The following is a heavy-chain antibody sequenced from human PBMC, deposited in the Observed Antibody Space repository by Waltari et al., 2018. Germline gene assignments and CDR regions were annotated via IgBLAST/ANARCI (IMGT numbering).Heavy chain of an antibody. Sequence: EVQLLESGGGLVQPGGSLRLSCVASGFTFSTYAMSWVRQAPGKGLEWVSTLAYTGDNTHYADSGKGRFTISRDMSKRTLYLHMNSLRAEDTAVYYCAKAHYDSSGYFSDFDYWGQGTRVTVSS. D-gene: IGHD3-22*01. CDR1: GFTFSTYA. CDR3: AKAHYDSSGYFSDFDY. J-gene: IGHJ4*02. CDR2: LAYTGDNT. V-gene: IGHV3-23*01.